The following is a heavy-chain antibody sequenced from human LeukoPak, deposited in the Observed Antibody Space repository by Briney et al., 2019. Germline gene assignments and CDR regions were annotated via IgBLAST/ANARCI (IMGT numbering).Heavy chain of an antibody. CDR1: RFTVSSNH. CDR3: ARASRWLAFDN. D-gene: IGHD4-23*01. V-gene: IGHV3-66*01. J-gene: IGHJ4*02. Sequence: GGSLSLSCAASRFTVSSNHMSWVRQAPGKGLEWVSVIYNGENTNYADSVKGRFTISRDTSKNTLYLQMNSLRAEDTAVYFCARASRWLAFDNWGARTLVTVSS. CDR2: IYNGENT.